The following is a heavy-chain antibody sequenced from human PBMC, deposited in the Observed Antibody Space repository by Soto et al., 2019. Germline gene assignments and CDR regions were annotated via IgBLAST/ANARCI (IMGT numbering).Heavy chain of an antibody. CDR2: ISGSGGST. CDR3: AKALRGYCSSTSCSNYCMDV. Sequence: PGGSLRLSCAASGFTFSSYAMSWVRQAPGKGLEWVSAISGSGGSTYYADSVKGRFTISRDNSKNTLYLQMNSLRAEDTAVYYCAKALRGYCSSTSCSNYCMDVWGQGTTVTVSS. CDR1: GFTFSSYA. J-gene: IGHJ6*02. V-gene: IGHV3-23*01. D-gene: IGHD2-2*01.